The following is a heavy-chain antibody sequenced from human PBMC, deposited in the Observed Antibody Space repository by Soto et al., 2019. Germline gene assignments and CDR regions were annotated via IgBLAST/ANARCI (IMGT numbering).Heavy chain of an antibody. CDR2: ISGSGGST. J-gene: IGHJ5*02. CDR3: AKFSQVFGVVITQNWFDP. V-gene: IGHV3-23*01. D-gene: IGHD3-3*01. Sequence: GGSLRLSCAASGFIFSSYAMSWVRQAPGKGLEWVSAISGSGGSTYYADSVKGRFTISRDNSKNTLYLQMNSLRAEDTAVYYCAKFSQVFGVVITQNWFDPWGQGTLVTVSS. CDR1: GFIFSSYA.